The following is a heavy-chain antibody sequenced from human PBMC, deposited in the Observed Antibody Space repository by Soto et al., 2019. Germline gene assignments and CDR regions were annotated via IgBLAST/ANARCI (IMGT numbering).Heavy chain of an antibody. Sequence: ASVKVSCKASGYTFTGYYMHWVRQATEQGLEWMGWMNPNSGNTGYAQKFQGRVTMTRNTSISTAYMELSSLRSEDTAVYYCATSQPYYYDSSGYYSTQDDYWGQGTLVTVSS. J-gene: IGHJ4*02. CDR1: GYTFTGYY. D-gene: IGHD3-22*01. V-gene: IGHV1-8*01. CDR3: ATSQPYYYDSSGYYSTQDDY. CDR2: MNPNSGNT.